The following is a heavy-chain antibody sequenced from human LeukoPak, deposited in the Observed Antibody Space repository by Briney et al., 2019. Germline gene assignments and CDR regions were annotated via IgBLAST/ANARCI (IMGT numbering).Heavy chain of an antibody. V-gene: IGHV1-24*01. D-gene: IGHD3-3*01. CDR2: FDPEDGET. CDR1: GYTLTELS. Sequence: ASVTVSFMDSGYTLTELSMHWVRQAPGKGRGRMGGFDPEDGETIYAQKFQGRVTMNEDTSTDTAYMELSSVRSEDTAVYYCATDGHDFWSGHYWGQGTLVTVSS. J-gene: IGHJ4*02. CDR3: ATDGHDFWSGHY.